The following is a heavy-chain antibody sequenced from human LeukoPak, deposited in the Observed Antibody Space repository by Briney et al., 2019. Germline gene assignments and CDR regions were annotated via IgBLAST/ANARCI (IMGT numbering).Heavy chain of an antibody. CDR2: ISSSSSYI. CDR1: GFTYSSYS. CDR3: ASPNEWLLLGGFDY. J-gene: IGHJ4*02. D-gene: IGHD3-22*01. V-gene: IGHV3-21*01. Sequence: GGSLRLSCAASGFTYSSYSMNWVRQAPGKGLEWVSSISSSSSYIYYADSVKGRFTISRDNAKNSLSLQMNSLRAEDTAVYYCASPNEWLLLGGFDYWGQGTLVIVSS.